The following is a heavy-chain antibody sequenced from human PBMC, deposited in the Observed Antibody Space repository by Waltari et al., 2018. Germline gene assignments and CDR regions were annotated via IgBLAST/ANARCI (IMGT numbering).Heavy chain of an antibody. CDR2: LSYSGAT. V-gene: IGHV4-39*01. CDR3: VTYIGASLGTAAFDV. Sequence: QLQLQESGPGLVKPSETLSLTCSVSGVSITSDRHYWGWIRQPPGQGLEWIATLSYSGATYRSPSLKSRVTISRDTSKNQVSLQLGSVTAADTAVYYCVTYIGASLGTAAFDVWGQGTMVTVSS. CDR1: GVSITSDRHY. D-gene: IGHD5-12*01. J-gene: IGHJ3*01.